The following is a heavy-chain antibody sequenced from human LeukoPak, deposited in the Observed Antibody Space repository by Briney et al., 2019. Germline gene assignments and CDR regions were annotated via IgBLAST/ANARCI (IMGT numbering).Heavy chain of an antibody. Sequence: ETLSLTCAVYGGSFSGYYWSWVRQAPGKGLEWVSGINWNGGSTGYADSVKGRFTISRDNAKNSLYLQMNSLRAEDTAVYYCARALPGDYYDSSGYDYWGQGTLVTVSS. V-gene: IGHV3-20*04. CDR3: ARALPGDYYDSSGYDY. CDR2: INWNGGST. J-gene: IGHJ4*02. D-gene: IGHD3-22*01. CDR1: GGSFSGYY.